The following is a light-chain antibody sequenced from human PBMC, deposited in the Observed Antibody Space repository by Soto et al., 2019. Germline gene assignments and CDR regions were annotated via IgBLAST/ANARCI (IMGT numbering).Light chain of an antibody. V-gene: IGKV2-28*01. J-gene: IGKJ1*01. CDR2: LGS. CDR3: MQALQTPRT. Sequence: DIVMTQSPLSLPVTPGEPASISCRSSQSLLHSNGYNYLDWYLQKPGQSPQLLIYLGSNRASGVPDRFSGSGSGTDFTLKISRVEAEDVGAYYCMQALQTPRTFGQGPKV. CDR1: QSLLHSNGYNY.